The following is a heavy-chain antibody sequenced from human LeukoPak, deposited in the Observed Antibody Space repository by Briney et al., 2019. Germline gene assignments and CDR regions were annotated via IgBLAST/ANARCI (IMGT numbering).Heavy chain of an antibody. D-gene: IGHD3-22*01. CDR3: ARGYYYDSSGYLTPNFWYYGMDV. V-gene: IGHV3-64*01. J-gene: IGHJ6*02. Sequence: PGGSLRLSCAASGFTFSSYAMHWVRQAPGKGLEYVSAISSNGGSTYYANSVKGRFTISRDNSKNTLYLQMGSLRAEDMAVYYCARGYYYDSSGYLTPNFWYYGMDVWGQGTTVTVSS. CDR2: ISSNGGST. CDR1: GFTFSSYA.